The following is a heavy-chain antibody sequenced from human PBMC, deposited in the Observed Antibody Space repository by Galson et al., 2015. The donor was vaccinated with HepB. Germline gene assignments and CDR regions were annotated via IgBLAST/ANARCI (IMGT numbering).Heavy chain of an antibody. CDR2: ISGDGSDK. CDR3: ARARKYYYSSGTSPEYFKYGMDV. CDR1: GFTFSSTFSDYA. J-gene: IGHJ6*02. Sequence: SLRLSCAASGFTFSSTFSDYAMHWVRLAPGKGLEWVAVISGDGSDKYSSDSVRGRFIISRDKSRNTMYLQMNSLRVEETGVYYCARARKYYYSSGTSPEYFKYGMDVWGRETTVTVSS. V-gene: IGHV3-30-3*02. D-gene: IGHD3-10*01.